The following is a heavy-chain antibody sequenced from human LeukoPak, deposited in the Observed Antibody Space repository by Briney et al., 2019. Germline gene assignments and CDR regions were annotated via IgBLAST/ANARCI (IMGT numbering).Heavy chain of an antibody. CDR1: GFTFSSYA. CDR2: ISGSGGST. D-gene: IGHD3-22*01. CDR3: AKQRAYATMTHFDY. V-gene: IGHV3-23*01. J-gene: IGHJ4*02. Sequence: GGSLRLSCAASGFTFSSYAMSWVRQAPGKGLELVSAISGSGGSTYYADSVKGRFTISRDNSKNTLYLQMNSLRAEDAAVYYCAKQRAYATMTHFDYWGQGTLVTVSS.